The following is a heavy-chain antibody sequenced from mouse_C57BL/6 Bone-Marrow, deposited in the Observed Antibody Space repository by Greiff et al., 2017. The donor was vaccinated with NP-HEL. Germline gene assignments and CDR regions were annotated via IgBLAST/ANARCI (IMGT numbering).Heavy chain of an antibody. CDR3: TRGGPDYYGSSYDAMDY. Sequence: DVKLVESGEGLVKPGGSLKLSCAASGFTFSSYAMSWVRQTPEKRLEWVAYISSGGDYIYYAATVKGRFPISRDNARNTLYLQMSSLKSEDTAMDYCTRGGPDYYGSSYDAMDYWGQGTSVTVSS. J-gene: IGHJ4*01. D-gene: IGHD1-1*01. CDR1: GFTFSSYA. V-gene: IGHV5-9-1*02. CDR2: ISSGGDYI.